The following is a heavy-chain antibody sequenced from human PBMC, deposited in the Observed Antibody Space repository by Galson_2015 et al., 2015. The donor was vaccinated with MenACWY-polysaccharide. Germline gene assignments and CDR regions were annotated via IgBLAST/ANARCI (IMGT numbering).Heavy chain of an antibody. CDR2: IKSKPNGGTI. J-gene: IGHJ4*02. D-gene: IGHD2-8*02. Sequence: SLRLSCAGSGFIFRNAWLNWVRQAPGKGLEWVGRIKSKPNGGTIEYAAPVKGRFTISRDDSKNTVYVQMNSLKTEDTAVYYCSTGDGHTTGFDYWGQGALVIVSS. V-gene: IGHV3-15*01. CDR1: GFIFRNAW. CDR3: STGDGHTTGFDY.